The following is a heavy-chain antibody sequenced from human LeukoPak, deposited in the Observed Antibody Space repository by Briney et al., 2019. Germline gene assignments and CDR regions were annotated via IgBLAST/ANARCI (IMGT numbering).Heavy chain of an antibody. CDR3: AKGQIRWEHLRQDAFDI. J-gene: IGHJ3*02. V-gene: IGHV3-21*01. D-gene: IGHD4-23*01. CDR2: ISTTTS. CDR1: GFTFSNYS. Sequence: PGGSLRLSCATSGFTFSNYSLNWVRQAPGKGLEWVSSISTTTSYYADSVKGRFSISRDNAKNSLYLLLISLRAEDTAVYYCAKGQIRWEHLRQDAFDIWGQGTTVTVSS.